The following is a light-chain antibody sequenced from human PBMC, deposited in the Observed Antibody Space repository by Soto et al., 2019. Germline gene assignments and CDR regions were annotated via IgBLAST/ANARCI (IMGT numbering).Light chain of an antibody. CDR2: DAS. CDR3: QQYSSSPET. J-gene: IGKJ1*01. CDR1: QSITRSY. V-gene: IGKV3-20*01. Sequence: EIVLTQSPGTLSLSPGERATLSCRAIQSITRSYIAWYQQKPGQAPRLLIYDASSRATGIPDRFGGSGSGTDFTLTISRLEPEDFAVYYCQQYSSSPETFGQGTKVDIK.